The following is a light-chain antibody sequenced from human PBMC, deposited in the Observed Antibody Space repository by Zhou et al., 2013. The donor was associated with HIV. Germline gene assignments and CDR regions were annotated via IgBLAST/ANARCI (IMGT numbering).Light chain of an antibody. Sequence: EIVLTQSPGTLPLSPGERATLSCRASQSVSSSYLAWYQQKPGQAPRLLIYDASTRATGVPARFSGSGSGTEFTLTISSLQSEDFAIYFCQQYKHWPPWTFGQGTKVEIK. CDR2: DAS. CDR1: QSVSSSY. CDR3: QQYKHWPPWT. V-gene: IGKV3-15*01. J-gene: IGKJ1*01.